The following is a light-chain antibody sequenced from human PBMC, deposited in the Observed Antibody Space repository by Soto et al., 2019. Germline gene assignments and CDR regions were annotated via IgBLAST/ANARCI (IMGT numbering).Light chain of an antibody. J-gene: IGKJ4*01. Sequence: DIQMTQSPSSLSASVGDRVTITCRASQDIGTFLAWYQQKPGKVPKLLIFAASTLQSRVPSRFSGSGSRTDFTLAISSLQPEDVATSYCQRYNSVFSLTFGGGTKVDIK. CDR3: QRYNSVFSLT. V-gene: IGKV1-27*01. CDR1: QDIGTF. CDR2: AAS.